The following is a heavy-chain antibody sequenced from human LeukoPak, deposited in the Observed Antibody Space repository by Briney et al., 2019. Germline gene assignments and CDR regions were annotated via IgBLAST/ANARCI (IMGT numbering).Heavy chain of an antibody. CDR3: ARVRAAHYYDY. Sequence: PGGSLRLSCAASGFSLSGYGMHWARQAPGKGLEWVAVIPYDGSKKYYADSVKGRFTISRDNPKNTQYLEMNSLKAEDTAVYYCARVRAAHYYDYWGQGTLVTVSS. D-gene: IGHD6-6*01. CDR1: GFSLSGYG. J-gene: IGHJ4*02. V-gene: IGHV3-30-3*01. CDR2: IPYDGSKK.